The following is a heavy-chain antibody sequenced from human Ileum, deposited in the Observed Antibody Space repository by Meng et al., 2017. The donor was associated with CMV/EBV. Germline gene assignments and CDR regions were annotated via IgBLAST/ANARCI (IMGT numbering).Heavy chain of an antibody. CDR3: VRQVVAASFDY. V-gene: IGHV4-30-4*08. CDR1: GGSITSGNYY. CDR2: IYYSGSP. Sequence: QGQPQESGPGLVKPSQTLSLTCTVSGGSITSGNYYWSWIRQPPGRGLEWIGYIYYSGSPYYKPSLKSRVTISLDTSKNQFSLNLRSVTATDSAVYYCVRQVVAASFDYWGQGALVTVSS. D-gene: IGHD2-15*01. J-gene: IGHJ4*02.